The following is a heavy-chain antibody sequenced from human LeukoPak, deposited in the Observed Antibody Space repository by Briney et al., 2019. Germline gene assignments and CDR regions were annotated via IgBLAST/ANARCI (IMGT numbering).Heavy chain of an antibody. CDR2: IRYDGSNK. V-gene: IGHV3-30*02. CDR1: GFTFGGYG. J-gene: IGHJ4*02. D-gene: IGHD6-13*01. CDR3: AKQYSSSWYGYFDY. Sequence: PGGSLRLSCAASGFTFGGYGMHWVRQAPGKGLEWVAFIRYDGSNKYYADSVKGRFTISRDNSKNTLYLQMNSLRAEDTAVYYCAKQYSSSWYGYFDYWGQGTLVTVSS.